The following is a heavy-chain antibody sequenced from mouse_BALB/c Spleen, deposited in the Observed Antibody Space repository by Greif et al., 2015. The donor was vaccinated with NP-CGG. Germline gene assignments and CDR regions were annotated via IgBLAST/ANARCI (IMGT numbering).Heavy chain of an antibody. Sequence: EVKVVESGGGLVKPGGSLKLSCAASGFTFSDYYMYWVRQTPEKRLEWVATISDGGSYTYYPDSVKGRFTISRDNAKNNLYLQMSSLKSEDTAMYYCARDDRYEEGWGQGTLVTVSA. J-gene: IGHJ3*01. CDR1: GFTFSDYY. D-gene: IGHD2-14*01. CDR3: ARDDRYEEG. V-gene: IGHV5-4*02. CDR2: ISDGGSYT.